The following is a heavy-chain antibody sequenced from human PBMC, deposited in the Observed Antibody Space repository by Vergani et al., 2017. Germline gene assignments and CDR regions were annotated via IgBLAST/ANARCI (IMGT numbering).Heavy chain of an antibody. CDR2: ISYDGSNK. CDR3: ARESGEITMTVVAPDY. V-gene: IGHV3-30-3*01. CDR1: GFTFSSYA. J-gene: IGHJ4*02. Sequence: QVQLVESGGGVVQPGRSLRLSCAASGFTFSSYAMHWVRQAPGKGLEWVAVISYDGSNKYYADSVKGRFTISRDNSKNTLYLQMNRLRAEDTAVYYCARESGEITMTVVAPDYWGQGTLVTVSS. D-gene: IGHD3-22*01.